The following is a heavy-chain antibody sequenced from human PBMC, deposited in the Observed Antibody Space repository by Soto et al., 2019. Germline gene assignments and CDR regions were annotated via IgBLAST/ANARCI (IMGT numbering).Heavy chain of an antibody. J-gene: IGHJ1*01. CDR3: AKDWDEGQWPHAGEH. Sequence: QEQLVESGGGVVQPGSSLRLSCAASGFSFGRSGMHWFRQAPGRGLQWVAVIGYDGVNKYYGDSAKARSPISRDNSRKTVDLQMNSLRPEDTAIYYCAKDWDEGQWPHAGEHWGQGTQVIVS. V-gene: IGHV3-30*18. CDR2: IGYDGVNK. CDR1: GFSFGRSG. D-gene: IGHD6-19*01.